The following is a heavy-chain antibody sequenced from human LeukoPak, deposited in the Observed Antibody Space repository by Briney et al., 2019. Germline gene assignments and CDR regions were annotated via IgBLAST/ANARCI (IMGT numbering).Heavy chain of an antibody. V-gene: IGHV4-39*01. CDR2: IYYSGST. CDR3: AKRNAENYDSSGYPLYYFDY. J-gene: IGHJ4*02. Sequence: SETLSLACTVSGGSISSSSYYWGWIRQPPGKGLEWIGSIYYSGSTYYNPSLKSRVTISVDTSKNQFSLKLSSVTAADTAVYYCAKRNAENYDSSGYPLYYFDYWGQGILVTVSS. CDR1: GGSISSSSYY. D-gene: IGHD3-22*01.